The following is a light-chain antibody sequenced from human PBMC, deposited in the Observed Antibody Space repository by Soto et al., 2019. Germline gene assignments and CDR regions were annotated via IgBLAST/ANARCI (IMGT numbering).Light chain of an antibody. CDR2: DVS. CDR3: QYYDSSLSGSDVV. V-gene: IGLV2-14*03. Sequence: QSALTQPASVSGSPGQSITISCTGTSSDVGGYNYVSWYQQHPGKAPKLMIYDVSNRPSGVSNRFSGSKSGTSASLAITGLQAEDEADYYCQYYDSSLSGSDVVFGGGTKLTVL. J-gene: IGLJ2*01. CDR1: SSDVGGYNY.